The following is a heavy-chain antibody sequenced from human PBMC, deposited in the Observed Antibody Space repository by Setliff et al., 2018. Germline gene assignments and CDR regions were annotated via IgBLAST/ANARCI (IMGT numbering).Heavy chain of an antibody. CDR3: ARDLNVDDCGGDCHLPFYYYYLDV. CDR1: GFTFSDYY. Sequence: GGSLRLSCAASGFTFSDYYMSWIRQAPGKGLEWVANIDPDGIGKYYIDSVKGRFTISRDNAKNSLYLQINSLRADDTAVYYCARDLNVDDCGGDCHLPFYYYYLDVWGKGTTVTVSS. J-gene: IGHJ6*03. D-gene: IGHD2-21*02. CDR2: IDPDGIGK. V-gene: IGHV3-7*01.